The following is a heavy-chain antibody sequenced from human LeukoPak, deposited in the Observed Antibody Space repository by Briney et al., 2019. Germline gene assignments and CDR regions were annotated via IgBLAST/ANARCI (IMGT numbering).Heavy chain of an antibody. Sequence: GGSLRLSCAASGFTFSSYSMNWVRQAPGKGLEWVSSISSSSSYIYYADSVKGRFTISRDNAKNSLYLQMNSLRAEDTAVYYCARDKPDNAGSGWLGYDAFDIWGQGTMVTVSS. D-gene: IGHD6-19*01. CDR1: GFTFSSYS. V-gene: IGHV3-21*01. J-gene: IGHJ3*02. CDR3: ARDKPDNAGSGWLGYDAFDI. CDR2: ISSSSSYI.